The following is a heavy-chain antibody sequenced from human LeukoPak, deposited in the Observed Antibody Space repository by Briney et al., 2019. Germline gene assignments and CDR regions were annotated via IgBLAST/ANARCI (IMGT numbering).Heavy chain of an antibody. CDR2: VHYSGTT. CDR1: GGSISSGSYY. V-gene: IGHV4-61*09. D-gene: IGHD4-17*01. CDR3: ATGYGDFRVEGRYFYS. J-gene: IGHJ4*02. Sequence: SQTLSLTCTVSGGSISSGSYYWSWIRQPAGKGLEFIGHVHYSGTTNYNPSLRSRVTISIDTSKKHFFLKLKSVTAADTAVYYCATGYGDFRVEGRYFYSWGQGTLVTVSS.